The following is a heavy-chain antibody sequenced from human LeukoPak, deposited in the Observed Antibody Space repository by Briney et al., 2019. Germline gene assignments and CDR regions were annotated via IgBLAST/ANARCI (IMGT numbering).Heavy chain of an antibody. V-gene: IGHV1-24*01. D-gene: IGHD3-22*01. Sequence: EASVKVSCKVSGYTLTELSMHWVRQAPGKGLEWMGGFDPEDGETIYAQKFQGRVTMTEDTSTDTAYMELSSLRPEDTAVYYCATFDSSGFAARADDAFDIWGQGTMVTVSS. CDR3: ATFDSSGFAARADDAFDI. CDR1: GYTLTELS. CDR2: FDPEDGET. J-gene: IGHJ3*02.